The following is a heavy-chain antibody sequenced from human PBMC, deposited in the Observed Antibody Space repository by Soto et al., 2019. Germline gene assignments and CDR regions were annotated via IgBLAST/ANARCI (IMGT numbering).Heavy chain of an antibody. CDR1: GYTFTSYA. D-gene: IGHD6-13*01. J-gene: IGHJ4*02. V-gene: IGHV1-3*01. Sequence: ASVNVSCKSSGYTFTSYAMHWVRQAPGQRLEWMGWINAGNGNTKYAQKFQGRVTITADESARTSYMELRSLKSQDTAVYYCVRDSGAKLSSSWGQGTLVTVSS. CDR2: INAGNGNT. CDR3: VRDSGAKLSSS.